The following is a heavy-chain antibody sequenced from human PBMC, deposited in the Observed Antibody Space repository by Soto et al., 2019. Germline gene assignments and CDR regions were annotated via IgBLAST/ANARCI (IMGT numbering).Heavy chain of an antibody. CDR3: ARVDCSGGSCYVGLGAFDI. CDR2: MNPNSGNT. V-gene: IGHV1-8*01. CDR1: GYTFTSYD. Sequence: ASVKVSCKASGYTFTSYDINWVRQATGQGLEWMGWMNPNSGNTGYAQKFQGRVTMTRNTSISTAYMELSSLRSEDTAVYYCARVDCSGGSCYVGLGAFDIWGQGTMVTVSS. J-gene: IGHJ3*02. D-gene: IGHD2-15*01.